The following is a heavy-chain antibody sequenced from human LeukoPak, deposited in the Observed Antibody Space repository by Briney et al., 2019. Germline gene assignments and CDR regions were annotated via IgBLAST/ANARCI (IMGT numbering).Heavy chain of an antibody. J-gene: IGHJ4*02. CDR3: ARDPKTYYYDSSGYPVY. Sequence: PGGSLRLSCAASGFTFSSYSMNWVRQAPGKGLEWVSSISSSSSYIYYADSVKGRFTISRDNAKNSPYLQMNSLRAEDTAVYYCARDPKTYYYDSSGYPVYWGQGTLVTVS. D-gene: IGHD3-22*01. V-gene: IGHV3-21*01. CDR2: ISSSSSYI. CDR1: GFTFSSYS.